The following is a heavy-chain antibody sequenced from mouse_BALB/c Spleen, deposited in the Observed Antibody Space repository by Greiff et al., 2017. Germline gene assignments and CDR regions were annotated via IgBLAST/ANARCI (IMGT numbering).Heavy chain of an antibody. D-gene: IGHD1-2*01. CDR3: ASRGIGHYDWFAY. J-gene: IGHJ3*01. CDR2: ISCYNGAT. V-gene: IGHV1S34*01. CDR1: GYSFTGYY. Sequence: LVKTGASVKISCKASGYSFTGYYMHWVKQSHGKSLEWIGYISCYNGATSYNQKFKGKATFTVDTSSSTAYMQFNSLTSEDSAVYYCASRGIGHYDWFAYWGQGTLVTVSA.